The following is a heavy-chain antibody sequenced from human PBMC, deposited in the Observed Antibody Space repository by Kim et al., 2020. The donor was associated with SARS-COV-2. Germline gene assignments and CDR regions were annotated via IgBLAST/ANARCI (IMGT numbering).Heavy chain of an antibody. CDR1: GGPLSSYY. CDR3: ARALAGSRGNLPLAY. D-gene: IGHD3-22*01. V-gene: IGHV4-4*08. CDR2: IYRSVTT. J-gene: IGHJ4*02. Sequence: SETLSLTCTVSGGPLSSYYWSWIRQPPGKGLEWIRFIYRSVTTTYNPALKSRVTISVDRSKSQQFSLKMTSLTAADTAVYYCARALAGSRGNLPLAYWGQGSLVTVAA.